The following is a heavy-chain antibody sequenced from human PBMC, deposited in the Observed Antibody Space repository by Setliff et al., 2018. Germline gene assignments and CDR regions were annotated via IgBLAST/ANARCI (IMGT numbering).Heavy chain of an antibody. CDR2: TYYNGET. Sequence: PSETLSLTCTVSGGSLRDSAIFWGWSRQPPGKGLEWIWSTYYNGETYYNPSLMSRVTMSVDTSRNQFSLKPSSVTAADTAVYYCAREFTVDSREAGYFNYLGHGTLVTAPQ. CDR1: GGSLRDSAIF. CDR3: AREFTVDSREAGYFNY. V-gene: IGHV4-39*02. D-gene: IGHD6-13*01. J-gene: IGHJ4*01.